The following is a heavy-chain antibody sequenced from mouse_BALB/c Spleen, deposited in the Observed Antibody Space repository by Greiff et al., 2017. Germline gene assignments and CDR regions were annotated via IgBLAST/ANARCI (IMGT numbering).Heavy chain of an antibody. D-gene: IGHD2-4*01. CDR3: ARNYYEAWFAY. V-gene: IGHV5-17*02. CDR1: GFTFSSFG. J-gene: IGHJ3*01. CDR2: ISSGSSTI. Sequence: DVHLVESGGGLVKPGGSRKLSCAASGFTFSSFGMHWVRPAPEKGLEWVAYISSGSSTIYYADTVKGRFTISRDNPKNTLFLQMTSLRSEDTAMYYCARNYYEAWFAYWGQGTLVTVSA.